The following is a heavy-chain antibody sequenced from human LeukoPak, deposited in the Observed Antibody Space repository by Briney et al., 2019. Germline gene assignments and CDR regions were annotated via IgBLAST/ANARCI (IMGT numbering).Heavy chain of an antibody. V-gene: IGHV3-15*01. J-gene: IGHJ3*02. Sequence: GGSLRLSCAASGFTFSNAWMSWVRQAPGKGLEWVGRIKSKTDGGTTDYAAPVKGRFTISRDDSKNTLYLQMNSLKTEDTAVYYCTTHSRYCSSTSCRPRSAFDIWGQGTMVTVSS. CDR1: GFTFSNAW. CDR3: TTHSRYCSSTSCRPRSAFDI. D-gene: IGHD2-2*01. CDR2: IKSKTDGGTT.